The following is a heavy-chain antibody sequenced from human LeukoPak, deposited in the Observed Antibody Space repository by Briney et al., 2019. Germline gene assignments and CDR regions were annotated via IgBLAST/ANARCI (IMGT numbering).Heavy chain of an antibody. J-gene: IGHJ1*01. CDR3: ERGKVAATELGYFQH. V-gene: IGHV1-69*10. Sequence: RASVKVSCKASGGTFSSYAISWVRQAPGQGLGIANYAQKFQGRVTITADKSTSTAYMELSSLRSEDTAVYYCERGKVAATELGYFQHWGQGTLVTVSS. CDR1: GGTFSSYA. D-gene: IGHD2-15*01. CDR2: IA.